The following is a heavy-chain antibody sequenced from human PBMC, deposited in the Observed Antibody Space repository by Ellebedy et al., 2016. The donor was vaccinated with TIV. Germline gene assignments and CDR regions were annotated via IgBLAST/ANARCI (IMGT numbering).Heavy chain of an antibody. CDR1: GDSISAYF. CDR2: ISASGSS. CDR3: EREGGATRPLDY. Sequence: MPSETLSLTCTVSGDSISAYFWSWIRQPAGKGLEWIGRISASGSSNYNPSLKSRVTMSVDTSKNQFSLILSSVTAADTAVYHCEREGGATRPLDYWGQGTLVTVSS. D-gene: IGHD6-6*01. V-gene: IGHV4-4*07. J-gene: IGHJ4*02.